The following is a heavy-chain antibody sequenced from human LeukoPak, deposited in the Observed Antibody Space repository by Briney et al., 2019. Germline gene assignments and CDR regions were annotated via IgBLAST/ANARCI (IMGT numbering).Heavy chain of an antibody. V-gene: IGHV3-30*18. Sequence: PGGSLRLSCAASGFTFSSYGMHWVRQAPGKGLEWVAVISYDGSNKYYADSVKGRFTISRDNSKNTLYLQMNSLRAEDTAVYYCAKGIQLWLLGYWGQGSLVTVSS. D-gene: IGHD5-18*01. CDR3: AKGIQLWLLGY. CDR1: GFTFSSYG. J-gene: IGHJ4*02. CDR2: ISYDGSNK.